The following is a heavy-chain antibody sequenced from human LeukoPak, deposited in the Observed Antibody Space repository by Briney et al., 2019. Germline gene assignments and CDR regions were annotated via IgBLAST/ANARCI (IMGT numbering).Heavy chain of an antibody. D-gene: IGHD3-3*01. V-gene: IGHV4-30-2*01. CDR3: ASLPSFLEWLLPTDAFDI. J-gene: IGHJ3*02. Sequence: PSQTLSLTCTVSGGSISSGGYYWSWIRQPPGKGLEWIGYIYHSGSTYYNPSLKSRVTISVDRSKNQSSLKLSSVTAADTAVYYCASLPSFLEWLLPTDAFDIWGQGTMVTVSS. CDR1: GGSISSGGYY. CDR2: IYHSGST.